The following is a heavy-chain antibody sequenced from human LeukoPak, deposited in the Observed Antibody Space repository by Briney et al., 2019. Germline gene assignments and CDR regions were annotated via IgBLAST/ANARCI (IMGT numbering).Heavy chain of an antibody. V-gene: IGHV4-59*11. CDR3: ARDLVTVTKGFDI. CDR1: GDSFSSHY. Sequence: PSETLSLTCAASGDSFSSHYWTWIRQSPGPGLEWIGYISHIGRTNYNPSLKSRVTISIGTSKNQFSLKLRSVTAADTAVYYCARDLVTVTKGFDIWGQGTMVSVSS. D-gene: IGHD4-17*01. CDR2: ISHIGRT. J-gene: IGHJ3*02.